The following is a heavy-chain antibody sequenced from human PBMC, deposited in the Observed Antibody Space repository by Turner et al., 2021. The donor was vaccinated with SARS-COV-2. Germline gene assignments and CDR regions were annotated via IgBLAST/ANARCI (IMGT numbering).Heavy chain of an antibody. CDR2: ISYDGSNK. CDR1: GFTFSSYV. CDR3: ARDSGDFDY. V-gene: IGHV3-30-3*01. Sequence: QVQLVESGGGVVQPGRSLSLSCAASGFTFSSYVMHWVRQAPGEGLEWVAVISYDGSNKYYADSVKGRFTISRDNSKNTLYLQMNSLRAEDTAVYYCARDSGDFDYWGQGTLVTVSS. D-gene: IGHD3-10*01. J-gene: IGHJ4*02.